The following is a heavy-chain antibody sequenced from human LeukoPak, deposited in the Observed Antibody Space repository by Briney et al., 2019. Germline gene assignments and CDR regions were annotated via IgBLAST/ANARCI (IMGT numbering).Heavy chain of an antibody. CDR3: ARVHRGYSYGRLDY. J-gene: IGHJ4*02. Sequence: GGTLRLSCAVSGFTFSDYYMSWIRQASGKGLEWVSYISSSDNTIHYADSVKGRYTISRDNAKNSLYLEMNTLRDEDTAVYYCARVHRGYSYGRLDYWGQGTLVTVSS. CDR2: ISSSDNTI. D-gene: IGHD5-18*01. CDR1: GFTFSDYY. V-gene: IGHV3-11*04.